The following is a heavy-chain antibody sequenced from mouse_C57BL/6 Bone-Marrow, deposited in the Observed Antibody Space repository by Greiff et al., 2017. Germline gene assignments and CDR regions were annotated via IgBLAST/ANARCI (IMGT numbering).Heavy chain of an antibody. D-gene: IGHD2-5*01. V-gene: IGHV1-59*01. CDR1: GYTFTSYW. Sequence: QVQLQQPGAELVRPGTSVKLSCKASGYTFTSYWMHWVKQRPGQGLEWIGVIDPSDSYTNYNQKFKGKATLTVDTSSSTAYMQLSSLTSEDSAVYYCASRAYYSNYRYFDVWGTGTTVTVSS. CDR2: IDPSDSYT. J-gene: IGHJ1*03. CDR3: ASRAYYSNYRYFDV.